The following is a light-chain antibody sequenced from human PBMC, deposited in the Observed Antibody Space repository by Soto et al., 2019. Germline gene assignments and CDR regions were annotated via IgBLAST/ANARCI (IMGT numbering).Light chain of an antibody. CDR1: QSISIN. J-gene: IGKJ5*01. CDR3: QQYHKWPIT. CDR2: GAS. Sequence: EVVLTQSPATLSVSPGERATLSCRASQSISINLAWYQQIPGQVPRLLIYGASTRATGIPARFSGSGSGRDFTLTITSLQSEDFALYYCQQYHKWPITFGQGARLEL. V-gene: IGKV3-15*01.